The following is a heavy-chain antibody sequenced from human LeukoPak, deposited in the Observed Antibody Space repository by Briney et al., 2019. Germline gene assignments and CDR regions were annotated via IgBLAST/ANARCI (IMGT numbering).Heavy chain of an antibody. CDR3: ARRGLRYCSSASCYTLDY. J-gene: IGHJ4*02. V-gene: IGHV1-8*03. Sequence: GASVKVSCKASGYTFTSYDINWVRQATGQGLEWMGWMNPNSGNTGYAQKFQGRVTITRNTSISTAYMELSSLRSEDTAVYYCARRGLRYCSSASCYTLDYWGQGTLVTVSS. CDR2: MNPNSGNT. D-gene: IGHD2-2*02. CDR1: GYTFTSYD.